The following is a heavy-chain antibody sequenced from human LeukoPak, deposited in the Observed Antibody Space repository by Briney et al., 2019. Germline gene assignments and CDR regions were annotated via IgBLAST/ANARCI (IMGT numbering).Heavy chain of an antibody. CDR3: AREGRDGYNNELLFGY. J-gene: IGHJ4*02. CDR1: GGSFINYA. D-gene: IGHD5-24*01. Sequence: SVKVSCKASGGSFINYAISWVRQAPGQGLEWMGGIIPMFVTANYAQKFQGRVTITADESTSTAYMELSSLRSEDTAVYYCAREGRDGYNNELLFGYWGQGTLVTVSS. V-gene: IGHV1-69*13. CDR2: IIPMFVTA.